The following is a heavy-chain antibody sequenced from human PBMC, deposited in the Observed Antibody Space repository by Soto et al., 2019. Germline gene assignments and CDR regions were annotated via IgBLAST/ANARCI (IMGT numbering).Heavy chain of an antibody. D-gene: IGHD2-21*01. Sequence: QVQLVQSGAEVKKPGASVKVSCKASGYTFIHYYIYWVRQAPGQGLEWMAISNPNGGSTNYAQKSRGRVTVTSDTSTTTGSMELNSLGSDDTAVYFCARSLLQGDFWGQGTRVTVSS. CDR3: ARSLLQGDF. J-gene: IGHJ4*02. V-gene: IGHV1-46*01. CDR2: SNPNGGST. CDR1: GYTFIHYY.